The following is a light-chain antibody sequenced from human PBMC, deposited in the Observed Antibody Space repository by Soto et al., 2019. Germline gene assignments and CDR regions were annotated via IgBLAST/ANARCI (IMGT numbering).Light chain of an antibody. V-gene: IGKV3-15*01. J-gene: IGKJ1*01. Sequence: DTVMTQSPATLSVSPGERASLSVGASQSVGNNLAWYRQKPGQAPRLLVYGASTRATGVPARFSGSGSGTEFTLIISSLQSEDFAVYYCQQYNSWPRMFGQGTKVDIK. CDR1: QSVGNN. CDR3: QQYNSWPRM. CDR2: GAS.